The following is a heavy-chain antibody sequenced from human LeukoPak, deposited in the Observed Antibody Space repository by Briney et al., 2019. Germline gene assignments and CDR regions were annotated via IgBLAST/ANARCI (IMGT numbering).Heavy chain of an antibody. D-gene: IGHD2-21*01. Sequence: ASVKVSCKASGYTFTSYGISWVRQAPGQGLEWMGWISAYNGNTNYAQKLQGRVTMTTDTSTSTAYMELRSLRSDDTAVDYCASHVWLPGYYYSMDVWGKGTTVTVSS. CDR3: ASHVWLPGYYYSMDV. J-gene: IGHJ6*03. V-gene: IGHV1-18*01. CDR1: GYTFTSYG. CDR2: ISAYNGNT.